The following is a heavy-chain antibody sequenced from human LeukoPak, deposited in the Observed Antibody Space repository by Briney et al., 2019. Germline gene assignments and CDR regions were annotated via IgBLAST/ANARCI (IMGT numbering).Heavy chain of an antibody. J-gene: IGHJ6*03. CDR3: AKQYCSSTSCYPNYYYYYMDV. V-gene: IGHV3-23*01. D-gene: IGHD2-2*01. Sequence: GGSLRLSCGVSGFKFNNYAMGWVRQAPGKGLEWVSVISGSGGNTYYTDSVKGRFTISRDNSKNTLYLQMNSLRAEDTAVYYCAKQYCSSTSCYPNYYYYYMDVWGKGTTVTVSS. CDR2: ISGSGGNT. CDR1: GFKFNNYA.